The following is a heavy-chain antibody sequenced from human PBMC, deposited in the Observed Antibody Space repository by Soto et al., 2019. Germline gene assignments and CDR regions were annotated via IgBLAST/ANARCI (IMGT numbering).Heavy chain of an antibody. CDR2: INHSGST. CDR1: GGSISSGDYY. J-gene: IGHJ6*02. D-gene: IGHD5-12*01. V-gene: IGHV4-39*07. CDR3: ARGKMATITLGYYYYGMDV. Sequence: SETLSLTCTVSGGSISSGDYYWSWIRQPPGKGLEWIGEINHSGSTNYNPSLKSRVTISVDTSKNQFSLKLSSVTAADTAVYYCARGKMATITLGYYYYGMDVWGQGTTVTVS.